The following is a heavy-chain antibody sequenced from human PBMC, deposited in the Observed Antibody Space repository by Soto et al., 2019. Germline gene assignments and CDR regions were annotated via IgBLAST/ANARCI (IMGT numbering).Heavy chain of an antibody. V-gene: IGHV4-34*01. CDR2: INHSGST. CDR1: GGSFSGYY. Sequence: PSETLSLTCAVYGGSFSGYYWSWIRQPPGKGLEWIGEINHSGSTNYNPSLKSRVTISVDTSKNQFSLKLSSVTAADTAVYYCARHDPPLLVPAATPFDYWGQGTLVTVSS. D-gene: IGHD2-2*01. CDR3: ARHDPPLLVPAATPFDY. J-gene: IGHJ4*02.